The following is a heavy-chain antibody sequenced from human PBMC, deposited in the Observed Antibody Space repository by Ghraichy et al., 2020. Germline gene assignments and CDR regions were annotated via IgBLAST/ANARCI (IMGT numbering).Heavy chain of an antibody. V-gene: IGHV3-9*01. Sequence: GGSLRLSCAASGFSFNDYAMHWVRQAPGKGLEWVSGISSNSGSKGYGGSVKGRFTISRDNAKNSLFLQMDSLRAEDTALYYCVKDQGEGLHLYHGMDVCGHGTTVPVSS. D-gene: IGHD3-16*01. J-gene: IGHJ6*02. CDR1: GFSFNDYA. CDR2: ISSNSGSK. CDR3: VKDQGEGLHLYHGMDV.